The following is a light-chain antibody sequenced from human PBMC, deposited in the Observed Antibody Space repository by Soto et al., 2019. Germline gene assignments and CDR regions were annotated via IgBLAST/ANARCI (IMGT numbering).Light chain of an antibody. CDR2: GAF. J-gene: IGKJ3*01. CDR1: HFISSTY. CDR3: QHYGGSFI. V-gene: IGKV3-20*01. Sequence: EILLTQSPGTLSLSPGESVTLSCRASHFISSTYLAWYQQRPGQAPRLLIHGAFTRATGIPDRFSGSGSGTDFTLTISRLAPEDSAVYYCQHYGGSFIFGPGTKVDFK.